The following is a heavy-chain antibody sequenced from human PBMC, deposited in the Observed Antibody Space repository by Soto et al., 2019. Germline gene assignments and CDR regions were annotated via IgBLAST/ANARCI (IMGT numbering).Heavy chain of an antibody. D-gene: IGHD3-10*01. CDR2: IIPIFGTA. J-gene: IGHJ5*02. V-gene: IGHV1-69*13. CDR1: GGTFSSYA. Sequence: SVKVSCKASGGTFSSYAISWVRQAPGQGLEWMGGIIPIFGTANYAQKFQGRVTITAGESTSTAYMELSSLRSEDTAVYYCAREGFGPFNWFDPWGQGTLVTVSS. CDR3: AREGFGPFNWFDP.